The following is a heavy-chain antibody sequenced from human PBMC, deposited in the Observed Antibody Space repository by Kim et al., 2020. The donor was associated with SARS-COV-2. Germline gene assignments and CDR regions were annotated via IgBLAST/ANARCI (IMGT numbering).Heavy chain of an antibody. CDR1: GFTFSDYY. Sequence: GGSLRLSCAASGFTFSDYYMSWIRQAPGKGLEWVSYISSSSTYTNYADSVKGRFTISRDNAKNSLYLQMNSLRAEDTAVYYCARWGSGWYSKYAIDYWGQGTLVTVSS. J-gene: IGHJ4*02. CDR3: ARWGSGWYSKYAIDY. V-gene: IGHV3-11*03. CDR2: ISSSSTYT. D-gene: IGHD6-19*01.